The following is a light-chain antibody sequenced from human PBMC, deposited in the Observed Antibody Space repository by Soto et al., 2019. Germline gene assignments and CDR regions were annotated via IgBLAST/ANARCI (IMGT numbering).Light chain of an antibody. CDR1: QSISSW. V-gene: IGKV1-5*03. CDR3: QEYNSYPLT. Sequence: DIQMTQSPSTLSASIGDRVTITCRASQSISSWLAWYQQKPGKAPKLLIYKASSLESGVPSRFSGSGSGTEFTLTISSLQPDDFSTYYCQEYNSYPLTCGGGTEVDI. CDR2: KAS. J-gene: IGKJ4*01.